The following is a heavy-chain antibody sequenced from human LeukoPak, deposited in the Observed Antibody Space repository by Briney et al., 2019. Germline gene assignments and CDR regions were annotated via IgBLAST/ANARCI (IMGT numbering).Heavy chain of an antibody. Sequence: GGSLRLSCAASGFTFDDYAMHWVRQAPGKGLEWVSGISWNSGSIGYADSVKGRFTISRDNAKNSLYLQMNSLRAEDTAVYYCARDSLFGIAAAGTGIDYWGQGTLVTVSS. CDR3: ARDSLFGIAAAGTGIDY. CDR2: ISWNSGSI. J-gene: IGHJ4*02. V-gene: IGHV3-9*01. CDR1: GFTFDDYA. D-gene: IGHD6-13*01.